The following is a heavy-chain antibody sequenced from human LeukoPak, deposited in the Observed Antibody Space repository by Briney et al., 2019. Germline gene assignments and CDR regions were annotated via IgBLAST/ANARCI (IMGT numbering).Heavy chain of an antibody. D-gene: IGHD1-26*01. V-gene: IGHV4-39*01. CDR3: ARLVGATCDY. CDR2: IYYSGST. Sequence: SETLSLTCTVSGGSISSSSYYWGWIRQPPGKGLEWIGSIYYSGSTYYNPSLKSRVTISVDTSKNQFSLKLSSVTAADTAVYYCARLVGATCDYWGQGTLVTVSS. CDR1: GGSISSSSYY. J-gene: IGHJ4*02.